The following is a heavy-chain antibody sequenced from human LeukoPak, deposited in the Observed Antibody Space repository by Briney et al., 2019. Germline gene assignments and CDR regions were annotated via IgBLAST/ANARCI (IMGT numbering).Heavy chain of an antibody. D-gene: IGHD2-15*01. V-gene: IGHV4-59*01. CDR3: ASYSSLSLQPQY. CDR1: NGSLSSYY. Sequence: PSETLSLTCTVSNGSLSSYYWSWIRQPPGKGLEWIGYVYYSGSTNYNPSLKSRVTISVDTSKNQFTLKLSSVTAADTAVYYCASYSSLSLQPQYWGQGALVTVSS. CDR2: VYYSGST. J-gene: IGHJ4*02.